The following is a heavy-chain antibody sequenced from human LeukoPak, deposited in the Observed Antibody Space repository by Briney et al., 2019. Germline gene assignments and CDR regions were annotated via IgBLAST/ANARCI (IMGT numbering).Heavy chain of an antibody. Sequence: GGSLRLSCVASRLDFGGYSMNWVRQAPGKGLEWVSYISSSGNTMHYADSVKGRFTISRDNAKNSLYLQMNGPGAEDTAVYYCARGLPGHCSRSSCYLFDYWGQGTLVTVSS. CDR1: RLDFGGYS. CDR2: ISSSGNTM. V-gene: IGHV3-48*01. D-gene: IGHD2-2*01. CDR3: ARGLPGHCSRSSCYLFDY. J-gene: IGHJ4*02.